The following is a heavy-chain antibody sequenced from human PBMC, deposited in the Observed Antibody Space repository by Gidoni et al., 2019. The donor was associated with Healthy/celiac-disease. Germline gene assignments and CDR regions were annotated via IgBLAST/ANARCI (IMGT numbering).Heavy chain of an antibody. J-gene: IGHJ6*02. CDR3: ARAPYSSGWYYRKYGMDV. D-gene: IGHD6-19*01. CDR2: INHSGST. CDR1: GGSFSGYY. Sequence: QVQLQQWRAGLLQPAETLSPTCAVYGGSFSGYYWSWIRQPPGKGLEWIGEINHSGSTNYNPSLKSRVTISVDTSKNQFSLKLSSVTAADTAVYYCARAPYSSGWYYRKYGMDVWGQGTTVTVSS. V-gene: IGHV4-34*01.